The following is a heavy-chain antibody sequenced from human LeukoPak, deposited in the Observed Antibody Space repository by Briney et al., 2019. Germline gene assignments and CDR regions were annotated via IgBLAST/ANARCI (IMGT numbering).Heavy chain of an antibody. CDR3: AREVLLSSWPQDDAFDI. CDR2: ISSSSSYI. J-gene: IGHJ3*02. V-gene: IGHV3-21*01. CDR1: GFTFSSYG. Sequence: TGGSLRLSCVASGFTFSSYGLNWVRQAPGKGLEWVSSISSSSSYIYYADSVKGRFTISRDNAKNSLYLQMNSLRAEDTAVYYCAREVLLSSWPQDDAFDIWGQGTMVTVSS. D-gene: IGHD6-13*01.